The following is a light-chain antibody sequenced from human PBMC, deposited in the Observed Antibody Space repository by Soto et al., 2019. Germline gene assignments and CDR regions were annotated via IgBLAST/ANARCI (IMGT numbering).Light chain of an antibody. J-gene: IGLJ2*01. V-gene: IGLV1-44*01. Sequence: QSVLTQPPSASGTPGQRVTISFSGSGSSIGTNTVNWYRQLPGTAPKLLIYGNNQRPSGVPDRFSGSQSGTSASLDISGLQSEDEAEYYCAAWEGSLNNVPFGGGTKLTVL. CDR2: GNN. CDR1: GSSIGTNT. CDR3: AAWEGSLNNVP.